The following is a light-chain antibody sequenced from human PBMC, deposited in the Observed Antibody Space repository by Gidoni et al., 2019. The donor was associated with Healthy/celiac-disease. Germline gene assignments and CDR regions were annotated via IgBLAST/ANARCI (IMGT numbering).Light chain of an antibody. J-gene: IGKJ3*01. Sequence: AIQLTQSPSSLSASVGDRVTITCRASQGISSALAWYQQKPGKAPKLLIYDASSLESGVPSRFSGSGSGTDFTLTISSLQPEDFATYYCQQFNGYPHWTFGPGTKVDIK. CDR3: QQFNGYPHWT. CDR2: DAS. V-gene: IGKV1-13*02. CDR1: QGISSA.